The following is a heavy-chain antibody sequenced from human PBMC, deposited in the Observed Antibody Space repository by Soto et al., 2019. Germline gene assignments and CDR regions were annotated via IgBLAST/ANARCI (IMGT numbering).Heavy chain of an antibody. V-gene: IGHV4-39*01. D-gene: IGHD5-12*01. CDR1: GGSIRSSSYY. Sequence: PSETLSLTCTFSGGSIRSSSYYLGWIRQPPGKGLEWIGSIYYSGSTYYNPSLKSRVTISVDTSKNQFSLKLSSVTAADTAVYYCARPRYSGYDEYYFDYWGQGTLVTVSS. J-gene: IGHJ4*02. CDR3: ARPRYSGYDEYYFDY. CDR2: IYYSGST.